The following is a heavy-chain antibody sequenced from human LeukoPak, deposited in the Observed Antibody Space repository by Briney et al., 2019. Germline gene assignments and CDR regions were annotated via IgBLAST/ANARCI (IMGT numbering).Heavy chain of an antibody. CDR1: GYTFTGYY. J-gene: IGHJ4*02. D-gene: IGHD1-26*01. CDR2: MNPNSGNT. V-gene: IGHV1-8*02. CDR3: ARVHRCELLMDY. Sequence: ASVKVSCKASGYTFTGYYMHWVRQATGLGLEWMGWMNPNSGNTGYAQRFQGRVTMTRNTSISTAYMELSSLRSEDTAVYYCARVHRCELLMDYWGQGTLVTVSS.